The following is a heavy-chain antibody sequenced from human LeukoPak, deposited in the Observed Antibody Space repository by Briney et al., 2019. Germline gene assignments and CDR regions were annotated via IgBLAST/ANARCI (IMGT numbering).Heavy chain of an antibody. CDR1: GYTFTNYD. D-gene: IGHD3-10*01. Sequence: ASVKVSCKASGYTFTNYDINWVRQATGQGLEWMGWMNPNSGNTGCAQKFQGRVTMTTNTSIKTAYMELSSLRSEDTAVYYCARGADYYGSGSYYRPNWFDPWGQGTLVTVSS. J-gene: IGHJ5*02. CDR3: ARGADYYGSGSYYRPNWFDP. CDR2: MNPNSGNT. V-gene: IGHV1-8*01.